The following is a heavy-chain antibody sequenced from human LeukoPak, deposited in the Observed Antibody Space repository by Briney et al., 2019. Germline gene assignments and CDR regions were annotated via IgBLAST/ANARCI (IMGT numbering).Heavy chain of an antibody. V-gene: IGHV3-48*01. D-gene: IGHD4-17*01. CDR3: AKNGDYLEFDY. J-gene: IGHJ4*02. Sequence: GGSLRLSCAASGFTFNTYTMNWVRQAPGKGLEWVSYISGSSGIIDYADSVRGRFTISRDNAKNTLYLQMNSLRAEDTAVYYCAKNGDYLEFDYWGQGTLVTVSS. CDR1: GFTFNTYT. CDR2: ISGSSGII.